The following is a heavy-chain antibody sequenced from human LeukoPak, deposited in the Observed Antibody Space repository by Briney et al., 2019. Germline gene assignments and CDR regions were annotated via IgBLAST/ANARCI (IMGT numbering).Heavy chain of an antibody. CDR3: ATEEHYYDSSVARGAFDI. CDR1: GGTFSSYA. Sequence: ASVKVSCKASGGTFSSYAISWVRQAPGQGLEWMGRIIPILGIANYVQKFQGRITITADKSTSTAYMELSSLRSEDTAVYYCATEEHYYDSSVARGAFDIWGQGTMVTVSS. V-gene: IGHV1-69*04. J-gene: IGHJ3*02. CDR2: IIPILGIA. D-gene: IGHD3-22*01.